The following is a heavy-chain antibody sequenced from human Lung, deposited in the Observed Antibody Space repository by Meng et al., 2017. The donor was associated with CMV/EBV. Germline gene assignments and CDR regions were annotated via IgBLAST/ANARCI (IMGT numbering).Heavy chain of an antibody. D-gene: IGHD2-2*01. CDR1: GFTYSSYS. Sequence: GGSLRLXCAASGFTYSSYSMNWVRQAPGKGLEWVSYISSSSSTIYYADSVKGRFTISRDNAKNSLYLQMNNLRAEDTAVYYCARACSSTSCLAAYYYYGMDVWGQGTTVTVSS. V-gene: IGHV3-48*04. J-gene: IGHJ6*02. CDR3: ARACSSTSCLAAYYYYGMDV. CDR2: ISSSSSTI.